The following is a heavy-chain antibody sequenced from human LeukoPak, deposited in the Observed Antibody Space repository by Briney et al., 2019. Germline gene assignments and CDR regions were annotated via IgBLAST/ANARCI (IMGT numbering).Heavy chain of an antibody. CDR3: ATGGLTMVRDEFDY. J-gene: IGHJ4*02. CDR1: GYTFTSYA. D-gene: IGHD3-10*01. Sequence: ASVKVSCKASGYTFTSYAMHWVRQAPGQRLEWMGWINAGNGNTKYSQEFQGRVTITRDTSASTAYMELSSLRSEDMAVYYCATGGLTMVRDEFDYWGQGTLVTVSS. CDR2: INAGNGNT. V-gene: IGHV1-3*03.